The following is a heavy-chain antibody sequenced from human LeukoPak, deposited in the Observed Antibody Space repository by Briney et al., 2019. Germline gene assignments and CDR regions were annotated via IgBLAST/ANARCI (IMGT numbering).Heavy chain of an antibody. V-gene: IGHV3-9*01. J-gene: IGHJ6*03. CDR2: ISWNSGSI. Sequence: GGSLRLSCAASGFTFDDYAMPWVRQAPGKGLEWVSGISWNSGSIGYADSVKGRFTISRDNAKNSLYLQMNSLRAEDTALYYCAKGRVARASYYYYYMDVWGKGTTVTVSS. D-gene: IGHD5-12*01. CDR1: GFTFDDYA. CDR3: AKGRVARASYYYYYMDV.